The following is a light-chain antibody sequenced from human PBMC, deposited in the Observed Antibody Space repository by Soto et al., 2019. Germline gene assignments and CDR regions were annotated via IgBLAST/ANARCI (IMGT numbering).Light chain of an antibody. V-gene: IGKV1-5*03. Sequence: DIQMTQSPSTLSASVGDRVTITCRASQSISSWLAWYQQKPGKAPNLLIYKASNLESGVPSRFSGSGSGTEFTLTISSLQPDDFATYYCQHYNSYSWTFGQGTKVDIK. CDR3: QHYNSYSWT. CDR1: QSISSW. CDR2: KAS. J-gene: IGKJ1*01.